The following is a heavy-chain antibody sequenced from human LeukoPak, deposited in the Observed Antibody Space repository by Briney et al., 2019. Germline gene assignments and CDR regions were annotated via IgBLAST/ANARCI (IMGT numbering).Heavy chain of an antibody. Sequence: NAGGSLRLSCAASGFSFTNAWMSWVRQAPGKGLEWVGRIKSKTDGCTIDYAAPVKGRFTISRDDSKNTLFLQMNSLKIEDTAVYYCTTVTLRPVGLWGQGTLVTVSS. CDR2: IKSKTDGCTI. V-gene: IGHV3-15*05. J-gene: IGHJ4*02. CDR3: TTVTLRPVGL. CDR1: GFSFTNAW. D-gene: IGHD3-10*01.